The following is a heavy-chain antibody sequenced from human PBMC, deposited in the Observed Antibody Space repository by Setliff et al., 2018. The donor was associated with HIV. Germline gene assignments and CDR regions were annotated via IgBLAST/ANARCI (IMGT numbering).Heavy chain of an antibody. V-gene: IGHV4-4*09. Sequence: NPSETLSLTCAVSGDSIGTYSWHWLRQPPGKGLEWIGYIYGSGSTGYNPSLTSRVTMSTDTPNNRFALKLTSVTAADTAVYYCAKRAVQDGTVTSSNWFESWGQGTLVTV. CDR1: GDSIGTYS. CDR3: AKRAVQDGTVTSSNWFES. CDR2: IYGSGST. J-gene: IGHJ5*01. D-gene: IGHD1-7*01.